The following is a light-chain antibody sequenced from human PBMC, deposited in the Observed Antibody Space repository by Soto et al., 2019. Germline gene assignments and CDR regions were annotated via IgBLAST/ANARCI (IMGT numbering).Light chain of an antibody. J-gene: IGKJ1*01. V-gene: IGKV3-20*01. CDR2: GAS. CDR1: QSVSSSY. CDR3: QQYGSSPLT. Sequence: EIVLTKSPGTLSLSPGERATLSCRASQSVSSSYLAWYQQKPGQAPRLLIYGASSRATGIPDRFSGSGSGTDFTLTINRLEPEDFAVYYCQQYGSSPLTFGQGTKVEIK.